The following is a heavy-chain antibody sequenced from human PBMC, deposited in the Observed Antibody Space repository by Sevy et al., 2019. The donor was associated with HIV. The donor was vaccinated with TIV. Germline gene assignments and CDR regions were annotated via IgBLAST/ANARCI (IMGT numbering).Heavy chain of an antibody. CDR1: GFTFSGYA. J-gene: IGHJ4*02. D-gene: IGHD4-17*01. CDR2: FSGSGGTT. V-gene: IGHV3-23*01. CDR3: AKADYGDLPGFDY. Sequence: GGSLRLSCAASGFTFSGYAMSWVRQAPGKGLEWVSAFSGSGGTTYDADSVKGRFTTSRDNSKNTLYLQMNSLRAEDTAVYYWAKADYGDLPGFDYWGQGTLVTVSS.